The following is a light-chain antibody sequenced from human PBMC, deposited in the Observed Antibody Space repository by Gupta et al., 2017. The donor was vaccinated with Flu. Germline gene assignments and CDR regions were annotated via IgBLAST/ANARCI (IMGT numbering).Light chain of an antibody. Sequence: APTQPRSVSGSPAHPVTITCTGTSNDLDAYNRVFWYYQHPGKAPTLLLIDDTERPSGVPARFSGSTSGNTASPIITGLQADAEDDYYCCSPADRGRDTGVFGTGTKLTVL. J-gene: IGLJ1*01. CDR3: CSPADRGRDTGV. CDR2: DDT. CDR1: SNDLDAYNR. V-gene: IGLV2-11*01.